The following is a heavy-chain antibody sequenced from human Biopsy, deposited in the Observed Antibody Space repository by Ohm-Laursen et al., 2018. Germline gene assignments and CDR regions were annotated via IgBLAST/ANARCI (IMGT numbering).Heavy chain of an antibody. J-gene: IGHJ4*02. CDR1: GGSVSSYH. CDR2: VYCTGTT. D-gene: IGHD6-19*01. CDR3: ARDTSGWPRTFDH. Sequence: SETLSLTWPVSGGSVSSYHWTWIRQPPGKGLEWLGYVYCTGTTNYDPSLESRVTMSLDSSKNLFSLRLTSVTAADTAVYYCARDTSGWPRTFDHWGQGTLVTVSS. V-gene: IGHV4-59*08.